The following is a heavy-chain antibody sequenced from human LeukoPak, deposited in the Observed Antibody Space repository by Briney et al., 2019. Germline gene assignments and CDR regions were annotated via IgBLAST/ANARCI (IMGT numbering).Heavy chain of an antibody. Sequence: PSETLSLTCTVSGGSISSGDYYWSWIRQPPGKGLEWIGYIYYSGSTYYNPSLKSRVTISVDTSKNQFSLRLSSVTAADTAVYYCARDHCSGTSCYEGGFDYWGQGTLVTVSS. V-gene: IGHV4-30-4*08. CDR1: GGSISSGDYY. CDR3: ARDHCSGTSCYEGGFDY. J-gene: IGHJ4*02. D-gene: IGHD2-2*01. CDR2: IYYSGST.